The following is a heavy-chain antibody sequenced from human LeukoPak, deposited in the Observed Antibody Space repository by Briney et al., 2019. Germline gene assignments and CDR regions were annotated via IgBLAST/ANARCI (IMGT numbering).Heavy chain of an antibody. J-gene: IGHJ4*02. CDR2: IYYSGST. D-gene: IGHD5-18*01. V-gene: IGHV4-59*08. Sequence: SETLSLTCTVSGGSISSYYWSWIRQPPGKGLEWIGYIYYSGSTNYNPSLKNRVTISVDTSKNQFSLKLSSVTAADTAVYYCARSAMAPYYFDYWGQGTLVTVSS. CDR1: GGSISSYY. CDR3: ARSAMAPYYFDY.